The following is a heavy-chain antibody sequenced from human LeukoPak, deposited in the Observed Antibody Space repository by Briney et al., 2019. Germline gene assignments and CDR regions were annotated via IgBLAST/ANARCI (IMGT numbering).Heavy chain of an antibody. J-gene: IGHJ4*02. Sequence: ASVKVSCKASGGTFSSYAISWVRQAPGQGLEWMGWINPNSGGTNYAQKFQGRVTMTRDTSISTAYMELNSLRAEDTAVYYCARDKPRPYSSGWYDRGSVTPESDYWGQGTLVTVSS. CDR1: GGTFSSYA. D-gene: IGHD6-19*01. CDR3: ARDKPRPYSSGWYDRGSVTPESDY. V-gene: IGHV1-2*02. CDR2: INPNSGGT.